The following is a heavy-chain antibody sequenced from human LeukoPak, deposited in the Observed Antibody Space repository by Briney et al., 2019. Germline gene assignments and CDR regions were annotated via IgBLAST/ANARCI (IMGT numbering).Heavy chain of an antibody. V-gene: IGHV3-11*04. Sequence: PGGSLRLSCAASGFTFSAYYMGWVRQAPGKGLEWGSYISSSSSTIYYADPVKGRFTISRDNAKNSLYLQMNSRRAEDTAVYYCTRDLSGSYSDYWGQGTLVTVSS. CDR3: TRDLSGSYSDY. D-gene: IGHD1-26*01. CDR1: GFTFSAYY. J-gene: IGHJ4*02. CDR2: ISSSSSTI.